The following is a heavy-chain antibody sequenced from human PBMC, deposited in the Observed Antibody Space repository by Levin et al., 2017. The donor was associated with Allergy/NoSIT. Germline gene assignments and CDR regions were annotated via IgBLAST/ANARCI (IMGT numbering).Heavy chain of an antibody. D-gene: IGHD3-3*01. V-gene: IGHV3-21*01. J-gene: IGHJ6*02. CDR1: GFTFSSYS. CDR2: ISSSSSYI. CDR3: ARAAVDFWSGYTRYYYYYYGMDV. Sequence: GGSLRLSCAASGFTFSSYSMNWVRQAPGKGLEWVSSISSSSSYIYYADSVKGRFTISRDNAKNSLYLQMNSLRAEDTAVYYCARAAVDFWSGYTRYYYYYYGMDVWGQGTTVTVSS.